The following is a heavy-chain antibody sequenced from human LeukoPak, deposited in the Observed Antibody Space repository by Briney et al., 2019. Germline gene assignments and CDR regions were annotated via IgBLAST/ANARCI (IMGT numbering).Heavy chain of an antibody. V-gene: IGHV3-15*01. CDR3: SSWGSTPGVSSDDY. J-gene: IGHJ4*02. CDR2: IKSKTDGGTT. Sequence: PGGSLRLSCAASEFTINDAWMSWVRQAPGMGLEWVGRIKSKTDGGTTEYAAPVKGRFTISRDDSKNTLYLQMNSLKTEDTAMYYCSSWGSTPGVSSDDYWGQGTLVTVYS. D-gene: IGHD6-6*01. CDR1: EFTINDAW.